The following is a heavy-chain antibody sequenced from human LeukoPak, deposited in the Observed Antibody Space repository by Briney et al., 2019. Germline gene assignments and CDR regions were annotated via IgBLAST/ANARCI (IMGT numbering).Heavy chain of an antibody. D-gene: IGHD3-16*02. V-gene: IGHV3-15*01. CDR1: GFTFSNAW. CDR2: IKSKTDGGTT. CDR3: TTVGYDYVWGSYRYNAFDY. J-gene: IGHJ4*02. Sequence: PGGSLRLSCAASGFTFSNAWMSWVRQAPGKGLEWVGRIKSKTDGGTTDYAAPVKGRFTISRDDSRNTLYLQMNSLKTEDTAVYYCTTVGYDYVWGSYRYNAFDYWGQGTLVTVSS.